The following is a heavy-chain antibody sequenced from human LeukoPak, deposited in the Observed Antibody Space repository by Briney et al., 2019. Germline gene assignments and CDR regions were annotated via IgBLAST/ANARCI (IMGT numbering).Heavy chain of an antibody. CDR1: GFTFSSYA. V-gene: IGHV3-23*01. D-gene: IGHD4/OR15-4a*01. Sequence: GGSLRLSCAASGFTFSSYAMNWVRQAPGKGREWVSISGSGGDTYYADSVKGRFTISRDNSKNTLYLQMNSLRAEDTAVYYCAKARGATYGTYYFDYWGQGTLVTVPS. CDR2: SGSGGDT. CDR3: AKARGATYGTYYFDY. J-gene: IGHJ4*02.